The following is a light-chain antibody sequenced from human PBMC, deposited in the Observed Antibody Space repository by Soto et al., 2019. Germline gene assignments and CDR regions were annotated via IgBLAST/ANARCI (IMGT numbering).Light chain of an antibody. CDR3: QQYNSYSWT. CDR1: QSISSW. V-gene: IGKV1-5*03. Sequence: IQMTQSPSTLYASVGDRVTITCRASQSISSWLAWYQQQPGKAPKLLIYKASSLESGVPSRFSGSGSGTEFTLTIRSLQPDDFAPYYCQQYNSYSWTFGQGTKVDIK. CDR2: KAS. J-gene: IGKJ1*01.